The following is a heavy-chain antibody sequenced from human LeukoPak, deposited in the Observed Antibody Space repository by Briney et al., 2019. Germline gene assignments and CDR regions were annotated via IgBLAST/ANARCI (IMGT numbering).Heavy chain of an antibody. CDR2: IYYSGST. CDR3: ARHGYYDILTGYYPYNWFDP. V-gene: IGHV4-39*01. Sequence: SETLSLTCTVSGGSISSSSYYWGWIRQPRGKGLEWIGSIYYSGSTYYNPSLKSRVTISVDTSKNQFSLKLSSVTAADTAVYYCARHGYYDILTGYYPYNWFDPWGQGTLVTVSS. J-gene: IGHJ5*02. D-gene: IGHD3-9*01. CDR1: GGSISSSSYY.